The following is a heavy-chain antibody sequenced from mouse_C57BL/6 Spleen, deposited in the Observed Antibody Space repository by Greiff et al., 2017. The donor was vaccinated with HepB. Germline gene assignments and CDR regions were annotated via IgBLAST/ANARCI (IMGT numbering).Heavy chain of an antibody. J-gene: IGHJ4*01. Sequence: QVQLKQPGAELVKPGASVKLSCKASGYTFTSYWMHWVKQRPGRGLEWIGRIDPNSGGTKYNEKFKSKATLTVDKPSSTAYMQLSSLTSEDSAVYYCARSGPVTTVVADYAMDYWGQGTSVTVSS. D-gene: IGHD1-1*01. CDR3: ARSGPVTTVVADYAMDY. CDR1: GYTFTSYW. CDR2: IDPNSGGT. V-gene: IGHV1-72*01.